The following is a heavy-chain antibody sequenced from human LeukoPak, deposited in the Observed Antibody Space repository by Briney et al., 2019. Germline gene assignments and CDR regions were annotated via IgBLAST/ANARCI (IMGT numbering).Heavy chain of an antibody. V-gene: IGHV1-18*01. CDR2: ISAQHGQT. CDR1: GYSENFYG. D-gene: IGHD2-2*01. J-gene: IGHJ4*02. Sequence: ASVKVSCKTSGYSENFYGITWVRQVAGQGLEWMGWISAQHGQTEYAPNSQDRVTMTTDTYTNTAYMELRSLRSDDTAVYYCARGGPAALDYWGQGTLVTVSS. CDR3: ARGGPAALDY.